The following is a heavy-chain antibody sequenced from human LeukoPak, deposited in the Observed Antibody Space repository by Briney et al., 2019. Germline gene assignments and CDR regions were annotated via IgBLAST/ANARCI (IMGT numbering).Heavy chain of an antibody. CDR2: INHNGNVN. CDR3: ARGGGLDV. J-gene: IGHJ6*02. Sequence: GGSLRLSCAASGFTFSSYWMNWARQAPGKGLEWVASINHNGNVNYYVESVKGRFTISRGNAKNSLYLQMSNLRAEDTAVYFCARGGGLDVWGQGATVTVSS. CDR1: GFTFSSYW. V-gene: IGHV3-7*03. D-gene: IGHD3-16*01.